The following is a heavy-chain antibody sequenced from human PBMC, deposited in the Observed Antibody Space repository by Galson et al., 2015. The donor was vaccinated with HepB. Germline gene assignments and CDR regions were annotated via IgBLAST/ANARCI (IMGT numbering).Heavy chain of an antibody. V-gene: IGHV3-30-3*02. CDR1: GFTFSRYV. CDR3: AKDDSSGYSSYFDY. CDR2: ISYDGSNK. D-gene: IGHD3-22*01. Sequence: SLRLSCAASGFTFSRYVMHWVRQAPGKGLEWVALISYDGSNKDYADSVKGRFTISRDKSKNTLYLQMNSLRAEDTAVYYCAKDDSSGYSSYFDYWGQGTLVTVSS. J-gene: IGHJ4*02.